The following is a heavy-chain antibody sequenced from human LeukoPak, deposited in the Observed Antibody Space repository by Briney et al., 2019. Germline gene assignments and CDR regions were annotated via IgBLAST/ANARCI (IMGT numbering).Heavy chain of an antibody. J-gene: IGHJ4*02. CDR1: GGSISSYY. V-gene: IGHV4-59*01. D-gene: IGHD6-13*01. CDR2: IYYGGST. CDR3: ARARGILPDY. Sequence: SETLSLTCTVSGGSISSYYWSWIRQPPGKGLEWIGYIYYGGSTNYNPSLKSRVTISVDTSKNQFSLKLSSVTAADTAVYYCARARGILPDYWGQGTLVTVSS.